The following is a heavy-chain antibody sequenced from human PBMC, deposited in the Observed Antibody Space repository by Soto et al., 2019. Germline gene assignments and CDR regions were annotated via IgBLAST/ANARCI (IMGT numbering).Heavy chain of an antibody. CDR2: ISYDGSNK. V-gene: IGHV3-30*18. CDR3: AKDRDKYSGSYGAGLHY. Sequence: GGSLRLSCAASGFTFSSYGMHWVRQAPGKGLEWVAVISYDGSNKYYADSVKGRFTISRDNSKNTLYLQMNSLRAEDTAVYYCAKDRDKYSGSYGAGLHYWGQGTLVTVSS. D-gene: IGHD1-26*01. CDR1: GFTFSSYG. J-gene: IGHJ4*02.